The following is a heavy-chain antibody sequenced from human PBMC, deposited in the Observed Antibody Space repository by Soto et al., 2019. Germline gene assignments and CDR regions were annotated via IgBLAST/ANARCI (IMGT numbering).Heavy chain of an antibody. CDR1: GFTFSSYA. CDR3: AKDWEVDIRPHGMDV. V-gene: IGHV3-23*01. CDR2: ISGSGGST. D-gene: IGHD5-12*01. Sequence: EVQLLESGGGLVQPGGSLRLSCAASGFTFSSYAMSWVRQAPGKGLEWVSAISGSGGSTYYADSVKGRFTISRDNSKNTLYLQMSSLRAEDTGVYYCAKDWEVDIRPHGMDVWGQGTTVTVSS. J-gene: IGHJ6*02.